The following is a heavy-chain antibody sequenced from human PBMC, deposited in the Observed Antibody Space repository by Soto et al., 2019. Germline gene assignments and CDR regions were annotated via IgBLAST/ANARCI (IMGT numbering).Heavy chain of an antibody. D-gene: IGHD1-26*01. J-gene: IGHJ5*01. V-gene: IGHV3-23*01. Sequence: VQLLESGGGLVQPGGSLRLSCAASGFTFSSYVMSWVRQAPGKGLEWVSAISGGHTTYYADSVKGRFTISRDNSKNTLYLQMNSLRAEDTALYYCAKDYESESYSGKYAIDSWGQGTLVSVST. CDR2: ISGGHTT. CDR1: GFTFSSYV. CDR3: AKDYESESYSGKYAIDS.